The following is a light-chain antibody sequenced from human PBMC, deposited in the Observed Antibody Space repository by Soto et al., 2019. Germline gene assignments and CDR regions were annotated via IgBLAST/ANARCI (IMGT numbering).Light chain of an antibody. J-gene: IGKJ5*01. CDR3: QQRSNWFLT. V-gene: IGKV3-11*01. CDR1: QSVSSY. CDR2: DAS. Sequence: TQSPSTLSASVGDRVTITCRASQSVSSYLAWYQHKPGQAPRLLIYDASNRAAGIPARFSGSGSGTDFTLTISSLEPEDFAVYYCQQRSNWFLTFGQGTRLEIK.